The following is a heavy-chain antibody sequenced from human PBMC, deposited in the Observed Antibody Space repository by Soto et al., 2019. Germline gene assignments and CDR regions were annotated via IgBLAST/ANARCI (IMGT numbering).Heavy chain of an antibody. Sequence: GGSLRLSCAASGFSFSSYAMSWVRQAPGTGLEWVSVISGSGGTTYYAYSVKGRFTISRDNSKNTLYLQMNSLRAEDTAVYFCAKPPNYYDSSGYHCWGQGTLVTVSS. V-gene: IGHV3-23*01. J-gene: IGHJ4*02. CDR2: ISGSGGTT. D-gene: IGHD3-22*01. CDR3: AKPPNYYDSSGYHC. CDR1: GFSFSSYA.